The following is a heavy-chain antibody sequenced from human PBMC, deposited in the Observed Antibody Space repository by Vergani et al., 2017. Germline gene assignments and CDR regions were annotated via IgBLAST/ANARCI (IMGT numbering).Heavy chain of an antibody. CDR2: LYYSGST. CDR3: AREGVVVAAKVFDI. D-gene: IGHD2-15*01. V-gene: IGHV4-59*01. J-gene: IGHJ3*02. Sequence: QVQLQESGPGLVKPSETLSLPCTVSGGSISSYYWSWIRQPPGKGLEWIGYLYYSGSTNSNPSLKSRVTISVDTSKNQFSLKLSSVTAAATAVYYCAREGVVVAAKVFDIWGQGTMVTVSS. CDR1: GGSISSYY.